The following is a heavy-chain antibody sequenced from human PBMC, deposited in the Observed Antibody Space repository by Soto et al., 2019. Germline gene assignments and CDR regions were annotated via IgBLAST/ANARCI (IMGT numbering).Heavy chain of an antibody. D-gene: IGHD4-17*01. J-gene: IGHJ3*02. Sequence: GSLRLSCAASGFTFSTYALSWVRQAPGKGLEWVSAISANGQGIYYADSVRGRFTISRDNSKDTLYLQMNSLRAEDTAVYYCAKERKATVTTDAFDIWGQGTMVTVSS. CDR2: ISANGQGI. CDR1: GFTFSTYA. CDR3: AKERKATVTTDAFDI. V-gene: IGHV3-23*01.